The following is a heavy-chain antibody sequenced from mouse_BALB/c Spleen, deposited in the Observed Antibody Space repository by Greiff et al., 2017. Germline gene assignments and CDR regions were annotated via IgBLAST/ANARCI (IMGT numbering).Heavy chain of an antibody. D-gene: IGHD2-4*01. V-gene: IGHV5-17*02. CDR1: GFTFSSFG. CDR2: ISSGSSTI. CDR3: ARGGLRITSQFAY. J-gene: IGHJ3*01. Sequence: EVKLVESGGGLVQPGGSRKPSCAASGFTFSSFGMHWVRQAPEKGLEWVAYISSGSSTIYYADTVKGRFTISRDNPKNTLFLQMTSLRSEDTAMYYCARGGLRITSQFAYWGQGTLVTVSA.